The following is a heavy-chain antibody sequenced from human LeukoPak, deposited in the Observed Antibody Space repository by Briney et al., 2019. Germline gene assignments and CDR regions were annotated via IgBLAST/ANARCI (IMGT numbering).Heavy chain of an antibody. CDR2: IHSSGSRT. CDR3: AKVASCGGDCYSGALDY. CDR1: GFAFSSSA. V-gene: IGHV3-23*05. Sequence: GGSLRLSCGASGFAFSSSAMSWVRQAPGKGLGWVSTIHSSGSRTNYADSVKGRFTISRDNSKDTLFLQMNSLRPEDTDVYYCAKVASCGGDCYSGALDYWGQGTLVTVSS. D-gene: IGHD2-21*02. J-gene: IGHJ4*02.